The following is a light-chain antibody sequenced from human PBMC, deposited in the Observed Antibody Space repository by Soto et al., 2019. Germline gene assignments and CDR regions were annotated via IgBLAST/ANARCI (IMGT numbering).Light chain of an antibody. V-gene: IGKV1-5*03. CDR1: QSISSW. CDR3: QQYNSYPLT. CDR2: TAS. J-gene: IGKJ4*01. Sequence: DIQMTQSPATLSASVGDRVTITCRASQSISSWLAWYQQKPGKAPRLLIYTASNLESGVPSRFSGSGSGTDFTLTISSLQPDDFATYYCQQYNSYPLTFGGGTKVEIK.